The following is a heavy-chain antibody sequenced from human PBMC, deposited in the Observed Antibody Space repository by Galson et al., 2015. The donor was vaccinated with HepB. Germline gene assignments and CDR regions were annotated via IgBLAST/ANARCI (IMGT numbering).Heavy chain of an antibody. V-gene: IGHV4-4*07. CDR3: ARVPQVGYCSGGSCYTDPGD. Sequence: SETLSLTCTVSGGSISSYYWSWIRQPAGKGLEWIGRVYPNGSTNYNPSLKSRVTMSVDTSKNQFSLKLSSVTAADTAVYYCARVPQVGYCSGGSCYTDPGDWGQGTLVTVSS. CDR2: VYPNGST. J-gene: IGHJ4*02. D-gene: IGHD2-15*01. CDR1: GGSISSYY.